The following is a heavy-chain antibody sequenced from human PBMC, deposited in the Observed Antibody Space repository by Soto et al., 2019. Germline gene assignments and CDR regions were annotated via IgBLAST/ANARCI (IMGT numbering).Heavy chain of an antibody. Sequence: PGGSLRLSCAASRFNVSSNYMSWVRQAPGKGLEWVSVIYPGGTTYYADSAKVRFTISRDNSKNTLYLQMNGLRAEDTAVYYCARQRELLLSFDSWGQGTLVTVSS. CDR3: ARQRELLLSFDS. CDR2: IYPGGTT. D-gene: IGHD3-10*01. CDR1: RFNVSSNY. J-gene: IGHJ5*02. V-gene: IGHV3-66*04.